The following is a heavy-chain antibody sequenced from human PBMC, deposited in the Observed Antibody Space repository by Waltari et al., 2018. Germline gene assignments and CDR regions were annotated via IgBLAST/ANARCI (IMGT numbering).Heavy chain of an antibody. CDR2: INPDGSQK. CDR3: TTLARGESGDY. D-gene: IGHD3-10*01. J-gene: IGHJ4*02. CDR1: GFTFNPYW. Sequence: EVQLVESGGGLVQPGGSLRLSCAASGFTFNPYWMKWIRQAPGKGLEWVANINPDGSQKFYVDSVKGRFTVSRDNAQNSLYLQMNNPRAEDTAVYYCTTLARGESGDYWGQGTLVTVSS. V-gene: IGHV3-7*01.